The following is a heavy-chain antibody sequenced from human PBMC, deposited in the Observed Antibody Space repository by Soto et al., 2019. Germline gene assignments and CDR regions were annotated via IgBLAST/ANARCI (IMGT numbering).Heavy chain of an antibody. CDR1: GYSFTTYW. CDR2: VYPGDSDT. D-gene: IGHD2-15*01. Sequence: EVQLVQSGAEVKKPGESLKISCKGSGYSFTTYWIGWVRQMPGKGLEWMGIVYPGDSDTRYSPSFQGQVTISADKSISTAYLQWSSLKASDTAMYYCARRGCRCISCYYFDYWGQGTLVTVSS. V-gene: IGHV5-51*01. CDR3: ARRGCRCISCYYFDY. J-gene: IGHJ4*02.